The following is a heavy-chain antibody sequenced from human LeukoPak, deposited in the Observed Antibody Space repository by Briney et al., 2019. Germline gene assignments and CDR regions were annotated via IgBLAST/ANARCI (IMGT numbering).Heavy chain of an antibody. D-gene: IGHD2-8*01. J-gene: IGHJ4*02. Sequence: GGSLRLSCAASGFTFSSYWMSWVRQAPGKGLEWVANIKQDGSEKYYVDSVKGRFTISRDNAKNSLYLQMNSLRAEDTAVYYCARDRRCTNGVCYADYWGQGTLVTVSS. V-gene: IGHV3-7*01. CDR3: ARDRRCTNGVCYADY. CDR1: GFTFSSYW. CDR2: IKQDGSEK.